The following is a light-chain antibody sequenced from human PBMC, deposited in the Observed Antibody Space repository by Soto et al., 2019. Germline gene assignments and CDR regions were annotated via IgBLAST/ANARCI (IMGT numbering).Light chain of an antibody. CDR3: QQYYGSPYT. Sequence: DIVMTQSPDSLAVSLGERATIDCKSSQSVLYSSNNKNFLTWYQQKPGQPPKLLIFWASTRESGVPDRFSGSGSGTNFTLTINSLQAEDVAVYYCQQYYGSPYTLGQGTKLEIK. V-gene: IGKV4-1*01. J-gene: IGKJ2*01. CDR1: QSVLYSSNNKNF. CDR2: WAS.